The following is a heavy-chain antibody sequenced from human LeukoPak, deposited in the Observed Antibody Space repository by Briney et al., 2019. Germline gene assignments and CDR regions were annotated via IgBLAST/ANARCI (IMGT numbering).Heavy chain of an antibody. CDR1: GFTFSSYG. D-gene: IGHD3-16*01. CDR3: ATLSALYPRAY. CDR2: ISGSGGST. J-gene: IGHJ4*02. Sequence: GGSLRLSCAASGFTFSSYGMSWVRQAPGKGLEWVSAISGSGGSTYYADSVKGRFTISRDNSKNTLYLQMNSLRAEDTAVYYCATLSALYPRAYWGQGTLVTVSS. V-gene: IGHV3-23*01.